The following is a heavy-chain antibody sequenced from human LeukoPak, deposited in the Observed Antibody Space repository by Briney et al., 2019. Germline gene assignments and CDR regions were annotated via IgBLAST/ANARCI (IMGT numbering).Heavy chain of an antibody. CDR3: ARDEATVTTGTYDY. CDR1: GYTFTSYD. CDR2: ISAYNGNT. V-gene: IGHV1-18*01. J-gene: IGHJ4*02. Sequence: ASVKVSCKASGYTFTSYDINWVRQATGQGLEWMGWISAYNGNTNYAQKLQGRVTMTTDTSTSTAYMELRSLRSDDTAVYYCARDEATVTTGTYDYWGQGTLVTVSS. D-gene: IGHD4-17*01.